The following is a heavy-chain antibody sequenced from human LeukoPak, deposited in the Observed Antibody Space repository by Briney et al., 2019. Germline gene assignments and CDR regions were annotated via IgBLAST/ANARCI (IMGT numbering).Heavy chain of an antibody. CDR3: ARVRSGKGSGWYSFDY. D-gene: IGHD6-19*01. Sequence: SQTLSLTCTVSGGSISSGDYYWSWIRQPPGKGLEWIGYIYYSGSTYYNPSLKSRVTISVDTSKNQFSLKLSSVTAADTAVYYCARVRSGKGSGWYSFDYWGQGTLVTVSS. V-gene: IGHV4-30-4*01. CDR1: GGSISSGDYY. CDR2: IYYSGST. J-gene: IGHJ4*02.